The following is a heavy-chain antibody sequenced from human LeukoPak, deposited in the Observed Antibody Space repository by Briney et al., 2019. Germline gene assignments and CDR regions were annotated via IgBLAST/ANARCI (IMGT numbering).Heavy chain of an antibody. D-gene: IGHD1-26*01. V-gene: IGHV3-7*01. Sequence: GGSLRLSCAASGFTFTNSWMAWVRQAPGKGLEWVANIKQDGSTKHYADSLKGRFTISRDNPKNSLYLQMNNLRADDTVVYYCTRDTDGSLDYWGQGILVTVAS. CDR3: TRDTDGSLDY. CDR2: IKQDGSTK. CDR1: GFTFTNSW. J-gene: IGHJ4*02.